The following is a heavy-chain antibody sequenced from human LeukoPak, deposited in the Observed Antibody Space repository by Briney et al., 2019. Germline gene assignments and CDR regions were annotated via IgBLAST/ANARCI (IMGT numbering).Heavy chain of an antibody. D-gene: IGHD4-17*01. Sequence: GSLRLFCEASGFTFSNYWMSWVRPTPEKGLEWGANIKRDGSEKYYGDSVKGRFTISRDNARKSLYLQMSSLRAEDTAVYYCATVSTTVTNLFDSWGQGTLVTVSS. V-gene: IGHV3-7*03. CDR3: ATVSTTVTNLFDS. CDR1: GFTFSNYW. CDR2: IKRDGSEK. J-gene: IGHJ4*02.